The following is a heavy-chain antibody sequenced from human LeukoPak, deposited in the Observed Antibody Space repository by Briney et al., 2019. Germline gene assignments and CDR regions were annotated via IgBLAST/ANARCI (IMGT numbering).Heavy chain of an antibody. CDR3: AGVRPQGDYEDY. Sequence: GGSLRLSCAASGFTFSSYWMSWVRQVPGKGLEWVANIKQDGSEKYYVDSVKGRFTISRDNAKNSLYLQMNSLRAEDTAVYYCAGVRPQGDYEDYWGQGTLVTVSS. D-gene: IGHD4-17*01. V-gene: IGHV3-7*04. J-gene: IGHJ4*02. CDR1: GFTFSSYW. CDR2: IKQDGSEK.